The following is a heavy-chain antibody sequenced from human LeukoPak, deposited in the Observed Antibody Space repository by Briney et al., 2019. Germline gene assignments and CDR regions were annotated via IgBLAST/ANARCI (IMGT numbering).Heavy chain of an antibody. CDR3: ARESNYYYGSGSYYNWHYYYMDV. D-gene: IGHD3-10*01. J-gene: IGHJ6*03. V-gene: IGHV4-34*01. CDR1: GGSFSGYY. CDR2: INHSGST. Sequence: PSETLSLTCAVYGGSFSGYYWSWIRQPPGKGLEWIGEINHSGSTNYNPSLKSRVTISVDTSKNQFSLKLSSVTAADTAVYYCARESNYYYGSGSYYNWHYYYMDVWGKGTTVTVSS.